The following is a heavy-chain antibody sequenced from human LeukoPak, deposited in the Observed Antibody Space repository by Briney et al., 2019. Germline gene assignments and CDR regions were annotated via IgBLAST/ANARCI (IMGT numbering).Heavy chain of an antibody. CDR3: ARVIAAAAYYFDY. V-gene: IGHV1-69*05. Sequence: SVKVSCKASGGTFSSYAVSWVRQAPGQGLEWMGGIIPIFGTANYAQKFQGRVTITTDESTSTAYMELSSLRSEDTAVYYCARVIAAAAYYFDYWGQGTLVTVSS. J-gene: IGHJ4*02. D-gene: IGHD6-13*01. CDR2: IIPIFGTA. CDR1: GGTFSSYA.